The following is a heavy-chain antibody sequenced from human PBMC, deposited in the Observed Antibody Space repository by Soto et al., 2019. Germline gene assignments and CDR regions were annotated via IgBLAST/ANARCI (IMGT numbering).Heavy chain of an antibody. CDR2: IYYSGST. Sequence: QVQLQESGPGLVKPSETLSLTCTVSGGSISSYYWSWIRQPPGKGLEWIGYIYYSGSTNYNPSPKSRVTISVDTSKNQFSLKLSSVTAADTAVYYCARQHGQWLVPFWYFDYWGQGTLVTVSS. V-gene: IGHV4-59*08. J-gene: IGHJ4*02. CDR3: ARQHGQWLVPFWYFDY. D-gene: IGHD6-19*01. CDR1: GGSISSYY.